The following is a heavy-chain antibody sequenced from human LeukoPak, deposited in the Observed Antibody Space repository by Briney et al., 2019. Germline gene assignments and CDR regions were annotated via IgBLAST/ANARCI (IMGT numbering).Heavy chain of an antibody. Sequence: GGSLRLSCAASGFTFSSYAMSWVRQAPGKGLEWVSAISGSGGSTYYADSVKGRFTISRDNSKNTLYLQMNSLRAEDTAVYYCARGGTYSWDGLDIWGQGTMATVSS. CDR3: ARGGTYSWDGLDI. V-gene: IGHV3-23*01. J-gene: IGHJ3*02. CDR1: GFTFSSYA. D-gene: IGHD1-26*01. CDR2: ISGSGGST.